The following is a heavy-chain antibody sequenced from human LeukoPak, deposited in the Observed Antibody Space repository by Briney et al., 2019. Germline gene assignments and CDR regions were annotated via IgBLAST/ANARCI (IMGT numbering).Heavy chain of an antibody. J-gene: IGHJ3*02. V-gene: IGHV4-30-4*07. CDR3: AREPRGVPAAFDT. CDR2: LHYTGST. D-gene: IGHD3-10*01. Sequence: PSETLSLTCTVSGGSISSGSYSWSWIRQPPGKGLEWIGSLHYTGSTYYSPSLKSRVTISADTSKNQFSLRLNSVTAADTAVYFCAREPRGVPAAFDTWGQGTTVTVSS. CDR1: GGSISSGSYS.